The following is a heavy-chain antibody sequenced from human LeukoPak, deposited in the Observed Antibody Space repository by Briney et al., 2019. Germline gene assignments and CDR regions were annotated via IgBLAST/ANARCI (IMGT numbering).Heavy chain of an antibody. V-gene: IGHV5-51*01. CDR3: ARRGILTGYYIDY. Sequence: GESPQISCRGSGSLFTSHWIGGVRPLPGKGREWMGMIYPGNSATKYSPSFQGKVTISADKSSSTAYLQWRSLKASDTAIYYSARRGILTGYYIDYWGQGTLVTVSS. CDR2: IYPGNSAT. D-gene: IGHD3-9*01. CDR1: GSLFTSHW. J-gene: IGHJ4*02.